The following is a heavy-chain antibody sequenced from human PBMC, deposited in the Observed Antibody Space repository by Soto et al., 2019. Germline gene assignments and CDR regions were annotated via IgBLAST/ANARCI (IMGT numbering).Heavy chain of an antibody. Sequence: SETLSFTCSVSGDSVSSGSYFWSWIRHPPGKVLEWIGYISYTGNTNYNPSLTSRVTISVDTSKNQFSLKLSSVTAADTAVYYCARDSGTWALEYWGQGSMVTLSS. CDR3: ARDSGTWALEY. CDR2: ISYTGNT. J-gene: IGHJ4*02. D-gene: IGHD1-26*01. CDR1: GDSVSSGSYF. V-gene: IGHV4-61*01.